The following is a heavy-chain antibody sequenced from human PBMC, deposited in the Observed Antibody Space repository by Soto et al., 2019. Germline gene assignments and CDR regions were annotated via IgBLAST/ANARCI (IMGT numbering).Heavy chain of an antibody. CDR1: GFKFADYA. CDR3: AKTPMEPVGSYFFDL. V-gene: IGHV3-23*01. J-gene: IGHJ4*02. CDR2: ISGAAHGS. D-gene: IGHD1-1*01. Sequence: GGSLRLSCAGSGFKFADYALAWVRQAPGKGLEWVTSISGAAHGSFTADSVRGRFTVSRDNSKDTLFLQMNNLRAEDTAIYYCAKTPMEPVGSYFFDLWGQGTLVTVSS.